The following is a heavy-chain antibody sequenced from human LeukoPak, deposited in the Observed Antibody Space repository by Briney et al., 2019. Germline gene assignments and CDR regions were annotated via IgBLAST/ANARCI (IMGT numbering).Heavy chain of an antibody. CDR1: GGSISSYY. CDR3: AGYSSTHLNGGDP. J-gene: IGHJ5*02. Sequence: SETLSLTCTVSGGSISSYYWTWIRQPPGKGLEWIGYIHYTGSTNYHPSLKSRVTMSIDTSKNQFSLKLTSATAADTAFYYCAGYSSTHLNGGDPWGRGTLVTVSS. D-gene: IGHD7-27*01. CDR2: IHYTGST. V-gene: IGHV4-59*13.